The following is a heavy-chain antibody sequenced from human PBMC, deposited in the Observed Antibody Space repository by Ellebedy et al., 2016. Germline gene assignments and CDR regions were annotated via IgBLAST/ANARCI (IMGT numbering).Heavy chain of an antibody. Sequence: GGSLRLXXAASGFTFSSYAMSWVRQAPGKGLEWVSAISGSGGSTYYADSVKGRFTISRDNSKNTLYLQMNSLRAEDTAVYYCAKDDYGSGSYLVYWGQGTLVTVSS. D-gene: IGHD3-10*01. CDR3: AKDDYGSGSYLVY. J-gene: IGHJ4*02. CDR1: GFTFSSYA. V-gene: IGHV3-23*01. CDR2: ISGSGGST.